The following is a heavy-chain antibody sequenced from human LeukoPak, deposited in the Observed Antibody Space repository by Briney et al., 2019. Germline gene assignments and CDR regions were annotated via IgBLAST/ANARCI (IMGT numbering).Heavy chain of an antibody. CDR2: IYTSGST. Sequence: SETLSLTCTVSGGSINSQYWSWIRQPAGKGLEWIGRIYTSGSTNYNPSLKSRVTMSVDTSKKQFSLKLSSATAADTAVYYCARENPPRTIFGIPYYYYYMDVWGKGTTVTVSS. J-gene: IGHJ6*03. CDR3: ARENPPRTIFGIPYYYYYMDV. D-gene: IGHD3-3*01. CDR1: GGSINSQY. V-gene: IGHV4-4*07.